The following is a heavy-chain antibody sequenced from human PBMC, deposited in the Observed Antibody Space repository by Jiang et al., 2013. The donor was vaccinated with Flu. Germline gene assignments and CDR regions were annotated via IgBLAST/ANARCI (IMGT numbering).Heavy chain of an antibody. CDR3: ARLGSCSGGSCRNWFDP. D-gene: IGHD2-15*01. CDR2: INAGNGNT. Sequence: GAEVKKPGASVKVSCKASGYTFTSYAMHWVRQAPGQRLEWMGWINAGNGNTKYSQKFQGRVTITRDTSASTAYMELSSLRSEDTAVYYCARLGSCSGGSCRNWFDPWGQGTLVTVSS. J-gene: IGHJ5*02. V-gene: IGHV1-3*01. CDR1: GYTFTSYA.